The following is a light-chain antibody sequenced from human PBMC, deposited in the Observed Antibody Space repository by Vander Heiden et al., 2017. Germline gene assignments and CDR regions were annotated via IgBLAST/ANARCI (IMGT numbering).Light chain of an antibody. Sequence: DIVMTQSPDSLAVSLGERATINCKSSQSVLYSSNNQNYLLWYQQKPGQPPKLLIYWASTRESGVPDRFSGSGSGTDFTLTISSLQAEDVAVYYCQQDYSSPWTFGQGTKVEIK. CDR2: WAS. CDR1: QSVLYSSNNQNY. V-gene: IGKV4-1*01. J-gene: IGKJ1*01. CDR3: QQDYSSPWT.